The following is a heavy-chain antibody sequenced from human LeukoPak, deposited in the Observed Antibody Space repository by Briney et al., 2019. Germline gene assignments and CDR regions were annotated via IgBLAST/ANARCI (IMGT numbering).Heavy chain of an antibody. D-gene: IGHD4-17*01. V-gene: IGHV4-59*04. Sequence: SETLSLTCTVSGGSISSYYWSWIRQPPGKGLEWIGYIYHSGSTYYNPSLKSRVTISVDTSKNQFSLKLSSVTAADTAVYYCARRGIRDYSSDYWGQGTLVTVSS. CDR3: ARRGIRDYSSDY. J-gene: IGHJ4*02. CDR1: GGSISSYY. CDR2: IYHSGST.